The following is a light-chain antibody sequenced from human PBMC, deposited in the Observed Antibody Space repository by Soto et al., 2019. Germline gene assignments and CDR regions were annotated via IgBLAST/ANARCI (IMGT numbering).Light chain of an antibody. J-gene: IGKJ3*01. Sequence: DIQMTQSPSTLSASVGDRVTITCRASQSISSWLAWYQQKLGKAPKLLIYQASSLESGVPSRFSGSGSGTEFTLTISSLQPDDFATYYGQQYNTYPLTFGPGTKVDIK. CDR2: QAS. V-gene: IGKV1-5*03. CDR1: QSISSW. CDR3: QQYNTYPLT.